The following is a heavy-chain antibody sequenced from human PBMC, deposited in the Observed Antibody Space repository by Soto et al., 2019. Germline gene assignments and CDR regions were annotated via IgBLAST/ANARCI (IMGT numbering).Heavy chain of an antibody. CDR3: ARRHYYDSRGSGAFDI. D-gene: IGHD3-22*01. CDR2: INHSGST. J-gene: IGHJ3*02. CDR1: GGSFSGYY. V-gene: IGHV4-34*01. Sequence: SETLSLTCAVYGGSFSGYYWSWIRQPPGKGLEWIGEINHSGSTNYDPSLKSRVTISVDTSKNQFSLKLSSVTAADTAVYYCARRHYYDSRGSGAFDIWGQGTMVTVSS.